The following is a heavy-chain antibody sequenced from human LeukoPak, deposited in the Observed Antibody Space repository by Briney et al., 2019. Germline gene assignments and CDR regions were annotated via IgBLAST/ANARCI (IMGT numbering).Heavy chain of an antibody. D-gene: IGHD1-26*01. CDR2: MNPNSGNT. CDR1: GYTFTSYD. J-gene: IGHJ3*02. Sequence: APVKVSCKASGYTFTSYDINWVRQATGQGLEWMGWMNPNSGNTGYAQKFQGRVTMTRNTSISTTYMELSSLRSEDTAVYYCARGWGQWGLAWGFDIWGQGTMVTVSS. CDR3: ARGWGQWGLAWGFDI. V-gene: IGHV1-8*01.